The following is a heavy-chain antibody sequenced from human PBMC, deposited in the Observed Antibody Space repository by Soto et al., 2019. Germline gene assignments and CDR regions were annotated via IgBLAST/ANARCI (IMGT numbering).Heavy chain of an antibody. V-gene: IGHV1-69*04. CDR2: IIPILGIA. CDR1: GYTFTNFG. J-gene: IGHJ4*02. CDR3: AAPLSSGWYGGFDY. Sequence: SVKVSCKASGYTFTNFGISWVRQAPGQGLEWMGRIIPILGIANYAQKFQGRVTITADKSTSTAYMELSSLRSEDTAVYYCAAPLSSGWYGGFDYWGQGTLVTV. D-gene: IGHD6-19*01.